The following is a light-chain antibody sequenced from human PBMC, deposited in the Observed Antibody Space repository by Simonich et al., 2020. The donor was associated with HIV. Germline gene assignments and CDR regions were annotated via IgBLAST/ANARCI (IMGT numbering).Light chain of an antibody. Sequence: NFMLTQPHSVSESPGKTVTISCTRSSGSIASNYVQWYQKRPGSAPTTVIYEDNQRPSGVPDRFSGSIDSSSNSASLTISGLKTEDEADYYCQSYDISNHRVFGGGTKLTVL. CDR1: SGSIASNY. J-gene: IGLJ3*02. V-gene: IGLV6-57*03. CDR3: QSYDISNHRV. CDR2: EDN.